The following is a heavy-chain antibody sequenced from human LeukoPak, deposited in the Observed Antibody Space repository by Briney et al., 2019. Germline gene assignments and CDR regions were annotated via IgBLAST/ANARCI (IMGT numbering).Heavy chain of an antibody. CDR3: ARRSKGSYGNPFDY. CDR2: INPDKGDT. V-gene: IGHV1-3*01. D-gene: IGHD4-17*01. Sequence: ASVKVSCKASGYSFTTYATHWVRQAPGQRLEWMGWINPDKGDTKYSQNFQGRITVTRDTSASTIYMELSSLVSEDTAAYYCARRSKGSYGNPFDYWGQGTLVTVSS. CDR1: GYSFTTYA. J-gene: IGHJ4*02.